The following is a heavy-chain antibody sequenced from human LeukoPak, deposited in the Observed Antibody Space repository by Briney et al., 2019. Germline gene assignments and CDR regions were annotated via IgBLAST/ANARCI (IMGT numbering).Heavy chain of an antibody. D-gene: IGHD4-17*01. CDR3: VRKGEEYGDYDS. CDR2: ILPSSGGP. Sequence: ASVKVSCKASGYTFTGYYMHWVRQAPGQGLEWMGWILPSSGGPYYAQKFQGRITMTRDTSISTAYMELSRLTSDDTAVYYCVRKGEEYGDYDSWGQGTLVTVSS. V-gene: IGHV1-2*02. CDR1: GYTFTGYY. J-gene: IGHJ5*01.